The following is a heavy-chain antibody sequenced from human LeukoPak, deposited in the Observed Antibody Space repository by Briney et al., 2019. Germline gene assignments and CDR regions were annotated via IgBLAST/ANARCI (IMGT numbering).Heavy chain of an antibody. D-gene: IGHD1-26*01. Sequence: GGSLRLSCAASGFIFSNYGMNWVRQAPGKGLEWVSTICGCGGSTYYPDAVRGRFTISPDNYKNTMYVQMNRLTDEDTAVYYCAKDQRWESPHYLDCWGQGTLVTVSS. CDR3: AKDQRWESPHYLDC. CDR2: ICGCGGST. V-gene: IGHV3-23*01. J-gene: IGHJ4*02. CDR1: GFIFSNYG.